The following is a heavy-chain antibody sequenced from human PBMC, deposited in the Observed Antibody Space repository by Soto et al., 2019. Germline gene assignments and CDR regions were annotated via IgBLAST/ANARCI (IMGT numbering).Heavy chain of an antibody. D-gene: IGHD3-10*01. CDR3: ARDGYYGSGSYYNGNYYYYMDV. Sequence: GGSLRLSCAASGFTFSSYSMNWVRQAPGKGLEWVSSISSSSSYIYYADSVKGRFTISRDNAKNSLYLQMNSLRAEDTAVYYCARDGYYGSGSYYNGNYYYYMDVWGKGTTVTVSS. V-gene: IGHV3-21*01. CDR1: GFTFSSYS. CDR2: ISSSSSYI. J-gene: IGHJ6*03.